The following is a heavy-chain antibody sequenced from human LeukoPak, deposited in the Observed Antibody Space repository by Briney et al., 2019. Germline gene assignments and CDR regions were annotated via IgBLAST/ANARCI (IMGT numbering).Heavy chain of an antibody. V-gene: IGHV4-4*07. J-gene: IGHJ4*02. Sequence: SETLSLTCIVSGGSISSYYWSWIRQPAGKGLEWIGRIYTSGSTSYNPSLKSRVTMSVDTSKTQFSLRLSSVTAADTAVYYWARESSGCYHDYWGQGTLVTVSS. CDR1: GGSISSYY. CDR3: ARESSGCYHDY. D-gene: IGHD6-19*01. CDR2: IYTSGST.